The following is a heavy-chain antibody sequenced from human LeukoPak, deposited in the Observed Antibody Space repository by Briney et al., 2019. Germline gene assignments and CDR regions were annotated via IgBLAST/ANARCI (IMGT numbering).Heavy chain of an antibody. CDR2: ISGSGGNT. Sequence: PGGSLRLSCAASGFTFSNYAMSWVRQTPGKGLEWVSAISGSGGNTYYADSVKGRFTISRDNAKNTLYLQMNSLRAEDTAVYYCARDWYHAIDYWGQGTLVTVSS. V-gene: IGHV3-23*01. CDR3: ARDWYHAIDY. CDR1: GFTFSNYA. J-gene: IGHJ4*02. D-gene: IGHD2-2*01.